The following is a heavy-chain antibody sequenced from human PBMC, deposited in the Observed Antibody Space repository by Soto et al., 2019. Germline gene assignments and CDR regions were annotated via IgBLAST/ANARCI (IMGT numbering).Heavy chain of an antibody. J-gene: IGHJ6*03. CDR1: GFTFSSYG. V-gene: IGHV3-30*18. D-gene: IGHD6-6*01. CDR3: AKPAARYYFYMDV. Sequence: PGGSLRLSCAASGFTFSSYGMHWVRQAPGKGLEWVAVISYDGSNKYYADSVKGRFTISRDNSKNTLYLQMNSLRAEDTAVYYCAKPAARYYFYMDVWGKGTTVTVS. CDR2: ISYDGSNK.